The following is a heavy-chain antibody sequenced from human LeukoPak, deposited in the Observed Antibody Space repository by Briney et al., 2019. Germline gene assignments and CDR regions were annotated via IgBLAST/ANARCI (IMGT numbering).Heavy chain of an antibody. CDR1: GFTFSSYA. D-gene: IGHD2-15*01. CDR3: AKDWVVVVAATLDY. J-gene: IGHJ4*02. CDR2: ISGSGGST. V-gene: IGHV3-23*01. Sequence: GGSLRLSCAASGFTFSSYAMSWVRQAPGKGLEWVSAISGSGGSTYYADSVKGRFTISRDNSKNTLYLQMNSLRAEDTAVYYCAKDWVVVVAATLDYWGQGTLVTVSS.